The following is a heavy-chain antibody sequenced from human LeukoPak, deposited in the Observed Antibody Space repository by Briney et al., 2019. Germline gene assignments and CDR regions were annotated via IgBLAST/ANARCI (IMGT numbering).Heavy chain of an antibody. V-gene: IGHV3-30*03. CDR3: ASGYSGYDKGFDY. J-gene: IGHJ4*02. CDR2: ISYDGSNK. Sequence: GGSLRLSCAASGFTFSSYGMHWVRQAPGKGLEWVAVISYDGSNKYYADSVKGRFTISRDNSKNTLYLQMNNLRAEDTAVYYCASGYSGYDKGFDYWGQGTLVSVFS. D-gene: IGHD5-12*01. CDR1: GFTFSSYG.